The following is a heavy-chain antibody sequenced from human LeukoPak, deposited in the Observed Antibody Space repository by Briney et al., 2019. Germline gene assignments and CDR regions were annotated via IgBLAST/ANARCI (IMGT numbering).Heavy chain of an antibody. Sequence: SETLSLTCAVYGGSFSGYYWSWIRQPPGKGLEWIGEINHSGSTNYNPSLKSRVNISVDTSKNQFSLKLSAVTAADTAVYYCARVRRYFDWLSGPFDYWGQGTLVTVSS. D-gene: IGHD3-9*01. V-gene: IGHV4-34*01. CDR3: ARVRRYFDWLSGPFDY. J-gene: IGHJ4*02. CDR1: GGSFSGYY. CDR2: INHSGST.